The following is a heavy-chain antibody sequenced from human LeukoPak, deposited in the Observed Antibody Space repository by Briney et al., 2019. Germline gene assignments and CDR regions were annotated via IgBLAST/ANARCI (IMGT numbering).Heavy chain of an antibody. CDR2: IYYSGST. Sequence: PSETLSLTCTVSGGSISSYYWSWIRQPPGKGLEWIGYIYYSGSTNYNPSLKSRVTISVDTSKNQFSLKLSSVTAADTAVYYCARGGRYYYDSSGYYAQGYYYYMDVWGKGTTVTVSS. V-gene: IGHV4-59*01. J-gene: IGHJ6*03. CDR3: ARGGRYYYDSSGYYAQGYYYYMDV. CDR1: GGSISSYY. D-gene: IGHD3-22*01.